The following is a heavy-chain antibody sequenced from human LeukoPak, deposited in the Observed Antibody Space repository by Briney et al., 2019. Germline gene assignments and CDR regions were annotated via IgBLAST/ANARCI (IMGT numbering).Heavy chain of an antibody. J-gene: IGHJ4*02. CDR2: ISSSSSTI. CDR3: ARAYGSGSYLVPDH. Sequence: GGSLRLSCAASGFTFSSYSMNWVRQAPGKGLEWVSYISSSSSTIYYADSVKGRFTISRDNAKNSLYLQMNSLRDEDTAVYYCARAYGSGSYLVPDHWGQGTLVTVSS. D-gene: IGHD3-10*01. V-gene: IGHV3-48*02. CDR1: GFTFSSYS.